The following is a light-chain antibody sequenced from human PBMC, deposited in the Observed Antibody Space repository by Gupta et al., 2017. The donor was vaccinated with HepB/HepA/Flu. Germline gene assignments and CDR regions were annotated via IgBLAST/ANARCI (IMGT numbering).Light chain of an antibody. V-gene: IGKV6-21*01. CDR3: QQSSSLPWT. CDR2: YAS. Sequence: EIVLTQSPDFQSVTPKEKVTFTCRASQNIGSHLHWYRQKPGQSPKPLIKYASQSFSGVPSRFSGSGSGTDFTLTINGLEAEDAATYYCQQSSSLPWTFGQGTKVEIK. CDR1: QNIGSH. J-gene: IGKJ1*01.